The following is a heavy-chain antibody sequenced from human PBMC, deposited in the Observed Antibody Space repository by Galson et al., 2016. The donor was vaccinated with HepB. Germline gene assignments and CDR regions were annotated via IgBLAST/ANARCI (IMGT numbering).Heavy chain of an antibody. CDR3: AKWAGYRSKWFPE. CDR1: GFTLSNYA. D-gene: IGHD5-12*01. V-gene: IGHV3-23*01. Sequence: SLRLSCAASGFTLSNYAMHWVRQAPGKGLEWVSSISRSGGAKDYADSVKGRLTISRDNSENTVYLQMNSLRAEDTAVYYCAKWAGYRSKWFPEWGQGTLVTVSS. CDR2: ISRSGGAK. J-gene: IGHJ4*02.